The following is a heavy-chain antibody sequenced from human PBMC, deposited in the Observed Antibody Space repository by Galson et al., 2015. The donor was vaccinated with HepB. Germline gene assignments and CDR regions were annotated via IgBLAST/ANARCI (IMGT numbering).Heavy chain of an antibody. V-gene: IGHV3-30-3*01. D-gene: IGHD3-22*01. CDR1: GFTFSNYA. CDR2: ISSDGNER. J-gene: IGHJ4*02. CDR3: ATGVPDNGSYWTWYFYY. Sequence: SLRLSCAASGFTFSNYAVHWVRQAPGKGLEWLVVISSDGNERYYANSVRGRFTVSRDNSRNTQYLQMNSLRAEDTAVYYCATGVPDNGSYWTWYFYYWGQGALVTVSS.